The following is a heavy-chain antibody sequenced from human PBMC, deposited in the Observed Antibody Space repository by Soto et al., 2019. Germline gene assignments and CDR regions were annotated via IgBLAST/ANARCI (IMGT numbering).Heavy chain of an antibody. D-gene: IGHD4-17*01. CDR1: GYTFTGYY. V-gene: IGHV1-2*04. Sequence: ASVKVSCKASGYTFTGYYMHWVRQAPGQGLEWMGWINPNSGGTNYAQKFQGWVTMTRDTSISTAYMELSRLRSDDTAVYYCARETLAGVGDYGDYEGFDYWGQGTLVTVSS. J-gene: IGHJ4*02. CDR3: ARETLAGVGDYGDYEGFDY. CDR2: INPNSGGT.